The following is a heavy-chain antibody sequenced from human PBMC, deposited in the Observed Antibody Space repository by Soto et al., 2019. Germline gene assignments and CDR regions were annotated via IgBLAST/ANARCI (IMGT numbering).Heavy chain of an antibody. J-gene: IGHJ4*02. CDR2: ISSSSSYT. Sequence: QVQLVESGGGLVKPGGSLRLSCAASGFTFSDYYMSWIRQAPGKGLEWVSYISSSSSYTNYADSVKGRFTISRDNAKNALYLQMNSLRAEDTAVYYCARDYYDSSGYHDYWGQGTLVTVSS. D-gene: IGHD3-22*01. CDR1: GFTFSDYY. CDR3: ARDYYDSSGYHDY. V-gene: IGHV3-11*06.